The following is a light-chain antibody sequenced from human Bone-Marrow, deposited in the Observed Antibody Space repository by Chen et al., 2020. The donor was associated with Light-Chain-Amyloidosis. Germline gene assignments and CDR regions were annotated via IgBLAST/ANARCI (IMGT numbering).Light chain of an antibody. Sequence: EIVLTQSPATLSLSPGERATLSCRASQCVSSFLAWYQQKPGQSPRLLIYGASNRATGIPARFSGSGSGTDFTLTISSLESEDFAVYYCQQRSDWPLTFGGGTKVEIK. CDR2: GAS. CDR1: QCVSSF. J-gene: IGKJ4*01. CDR3: QQRSDWPLT. V-gene: IGKV3-11*01.